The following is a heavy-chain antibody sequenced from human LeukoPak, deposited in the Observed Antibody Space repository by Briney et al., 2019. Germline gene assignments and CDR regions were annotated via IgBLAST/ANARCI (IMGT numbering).Heavy chain of an antibody. Sequence: GGSLRLSCAASGFTFSSYWMSWVRQAPGKGLEWVSGISWNSGSIGYADSVKGRFTISRDNAKNSLYLQMNSLRAEDTAVYYCARDGRYDFWSGYFYYYYYYMDVWGKGTTVTVSS. J-gene: IGHJ6*03. CDR1: GFTFSSYW. CDR3: ARDGRYDFWSGYFYYYYYYMDV. D-gene: IGHD3-3*01. V-gene: IGHV3-48*04. CDR2: ISWNSGSI.